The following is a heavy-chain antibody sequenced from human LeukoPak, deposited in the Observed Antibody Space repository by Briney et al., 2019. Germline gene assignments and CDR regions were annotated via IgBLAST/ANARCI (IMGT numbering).Heavy chain of an antibody. D-gene: IGHD2-2*01. J-gene: IGHJ3*02. Sequence: SETLSLTCTVSGGSISSSSYYWGWIRQPPGKGLEWIGSIYYSGSTYYNPSLKSRVTTSVDTSKNQFSLKLSSVTAADTAMYYCARREDIVLVPAHAFDIWGQGTMVTVSS. CDR1: GGSISSSSYY. CDR3: ARREDIVLVPAHAFDI. CDR2: IYYSGST. V-gene: IGHV4-39*01.